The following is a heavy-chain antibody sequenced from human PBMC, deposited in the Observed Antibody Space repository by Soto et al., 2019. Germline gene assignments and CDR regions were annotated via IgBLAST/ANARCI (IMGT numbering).Heavy chain of an antibody. CDR1: GGSISSYY. CDR2: IYYSGST. D-gene: IGHD3-10*01. Sequence: QVQLQESGPGLVKPSETLSLTGTVSGGSISSYYWTWIRQPPGKGLEWIGYIYYSGSTNYNPSLKSRVTISVDTSKNQFSLKLSSVTAADTAVYYCARRPGFGHAFDIWGQGTMVTVSS. V-gene: IGHV4-59*08. J-gene: IGHJ3*02. CDR3: ARRPGFGHAFDI.